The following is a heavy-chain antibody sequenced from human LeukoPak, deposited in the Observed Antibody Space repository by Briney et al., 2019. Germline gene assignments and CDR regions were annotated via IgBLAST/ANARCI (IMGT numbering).Heavy chain of an antibody. CDR1: GFSLSTSGMC. D-gene: IGHD5-24*01. CDR3: ARFRRDGYNRNDAFDI. V-gene: IGHV2-70*01. J-gene: IGHJ3*02. CDR2: IDWDDDK. Sequence: SGPTLVKPTQTLTLTCTFSGFSLSTSGMCVSWIRQPPGKALEWLALIDWDDDKYYSTSLKTRLTISKDTSKNQVVLTMTNMDPVDTATYCCARFRRDGYNRNDAFDIWGQGTMVTVSS.